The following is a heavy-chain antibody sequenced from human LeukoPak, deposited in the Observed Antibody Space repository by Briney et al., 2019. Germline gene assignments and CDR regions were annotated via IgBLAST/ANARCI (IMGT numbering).Heavy chain of an antibody. D-gene: IGHD2-15*01. CDR3: ARREYCSGGTCKGFDP. CDR1: EFTFGSYE. V-gene: IGHV3-48*03. CDR2: ISSSGSTI. Sequence: PGGSLRLSCAASEFTFGSYEMNWVRQAPGKGLEWVSYISSSGSTISYADSVKGRFTISRDNAKNSLYLQMNNLRAEDTAIYYCARREYCSGGTCKGFDPWGQGTLVTVSS. J-gene: IGHJ5*02.